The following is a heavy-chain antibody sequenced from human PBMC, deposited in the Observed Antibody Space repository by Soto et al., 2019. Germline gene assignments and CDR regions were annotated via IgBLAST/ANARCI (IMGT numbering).Heavy chain of an antibody. J-gene: IGHJ6*03. CDR2: IIPILGIA. CDR1: GGTFSSYT. CDR3: ARDGGDSYAHGYYYYMDV. D-gene: IGHD2-21*02. V-gene: IGHV1-69*08. Sequence: QVQLVQSGAEVKKPGSSVKVSCKASGGTFSSYTISWVRQAPGQGLEWMGRIIPILGIANYAQKFQGRVAITADKSTSTAYMELSSLRSEDTAVYDCARDGGDSYAHGYYYYMDVWGKGTTVTVSS.